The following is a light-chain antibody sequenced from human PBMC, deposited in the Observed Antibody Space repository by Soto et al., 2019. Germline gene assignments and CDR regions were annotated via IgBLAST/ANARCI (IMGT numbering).Light chain of an antibody. V-gene: IGKV3D-20*02. CDR1: QTVRNNY. CDR2: DAS. CDR3: QQRSNWLWT. J-gene: IGKJ1*01. Sequence: EFVLTQSPGTLSLSPGERATLSCRASQTVRNNYLAWYQQKPGQAPRLLIYDASGRAGSVPARLSGSGSGTEFTLTISSLEPEDFAVYYCQQRSNWLWTFGQGTKMDIK.